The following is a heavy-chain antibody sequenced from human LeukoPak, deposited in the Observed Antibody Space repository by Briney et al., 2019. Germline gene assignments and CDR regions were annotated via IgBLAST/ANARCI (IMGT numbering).Heavy chain of an antibody. CDR2: ISWNSGSI. Sequence: GGSLRLSCAASGFTFDDYAMHWVRHAPGKGLEWVSGISWNSGSIGYADSVKGRFTISRDNAKNSLYLQMNSLRAEDTALYYCAKDANYYYYGMDVWGQGTTVTVSS. CDR3: AKDANYYYYGMDV. CDR1: GFTFDDYA. J-gene: IGHJ6*02. V-gene: IGHV3-9*01.